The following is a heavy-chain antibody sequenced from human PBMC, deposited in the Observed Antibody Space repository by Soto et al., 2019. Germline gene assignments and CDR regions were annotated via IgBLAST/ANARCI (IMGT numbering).Heavy chain of an antibody. CDR2: ISGSGDRT. CDR3: AKGRNSGWFDPDI. D-gene: IGHD6-19*01. Sequence: PGGSLRLSCAVSGFTFTSYPMTWVRQAPGKGLEWVSAISGSGDRTFYADSVKGRFTISRDNSKNTLYLQMNSLRAEDTAVYYYAKGRNSGWFDPDIWGQGTMVTVSS. V-gene: IGHV3-23*01. CDR1: GFTFTSYP. J-gene: IGHJ3*02.